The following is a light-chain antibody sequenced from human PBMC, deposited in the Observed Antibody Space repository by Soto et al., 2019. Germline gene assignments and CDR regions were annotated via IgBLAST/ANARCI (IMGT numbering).Light chain of an antibody. CDR3: HSRA. Sequence: DIHITHSPASLAASVGDRVTITCRASQSISSWLAWYQQKPGKAPKLLIYDASSLESGVPSRFSGSGSETEFTLTISRLQPDDFATYFCHSRAFGQGTRLEIK. V-gene: IGKV1-5*01. CDR2: DAS. CDR1: QSISSW. J-gene: IGKJ5*01.